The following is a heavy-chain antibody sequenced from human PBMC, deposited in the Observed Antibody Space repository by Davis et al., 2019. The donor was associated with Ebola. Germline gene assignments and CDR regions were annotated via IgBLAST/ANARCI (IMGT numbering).Heavy chain of an antibody. Sequence: PSETLSLTCTVSGGSISSGDYYWSWIRQPPGKGLEWIGYIYYSGSTNYNPSLKSRVTISVDTSKNQFSLKLSSVTAADTAVYYCASIKYSSSWYEGPLDIWGQGTMVTVSS. CDR2: IYYSGST. J-gene: IGHJ3*02. V-gene: IGHV4-61*08. D-gene: IGHD6-13*01. CDR1: GGSISSGDYY. CDR3: ASIKYSSSWYEGPLDI.